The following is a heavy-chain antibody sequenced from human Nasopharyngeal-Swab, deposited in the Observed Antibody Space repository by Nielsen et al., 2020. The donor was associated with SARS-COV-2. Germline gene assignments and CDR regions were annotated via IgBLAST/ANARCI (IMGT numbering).Heavy chain of an antibody. CDR2: IYYSGST. V-gene: IGHV4-61*01. Sequence: SEPLSLTFTVSGGSVISGSYYWSWIRQPPGKGLEWIGYIYYSGSTNYNPSLKSRVTISVDTSKNQFSLKLSSVTAADTAVYYCARDHYGSGSPSMDVWGQGTTVTVSS. CDR3: ARDHYGSGSPSMDV. J-gene: IGHJ6*02. D-gene: IGHD3-10*01. CDR1: GGSVISGSYY.